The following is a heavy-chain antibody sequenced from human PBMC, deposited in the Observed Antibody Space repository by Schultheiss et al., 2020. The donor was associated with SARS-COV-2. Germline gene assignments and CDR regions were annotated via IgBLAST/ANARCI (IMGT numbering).Heavy chain of an antibody. V-gene: IGHV3-15*01. CDR1: GFTFSSYW. J-gene: IGHJ5*02. CDR3: TTVGPSDGGGTDP. D-gene: IGHD5-24*01. CDR2: IKSKTDGGTT. Sequence: GGSLRLSCAASGFTFSSYWMHWVRQAPGKGLEWVGRIKSKTDGGTTDYAAPVKGRFTISRDDSKNTLYLQMNSLKTEDTAVYYCTTVGPSDGGGTDPWGQGTLVTVSS.